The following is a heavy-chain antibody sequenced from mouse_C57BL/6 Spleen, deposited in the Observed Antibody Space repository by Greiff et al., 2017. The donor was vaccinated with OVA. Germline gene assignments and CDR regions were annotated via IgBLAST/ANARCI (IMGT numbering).Heavy chain of an antibody. CDR3: ARSAQATHSPFDY. D-gene: IGHD3-2*02. J-gene: IGHJ2*01. CDR2: IYPGDGDT. Sequence: QVQLQQSGPELVKPGASVKISCKASGYAFSSSWMNWVKQRPGKGLEWIGRIYPGDGDTNYNGKFKGKATLTAAKSSSTAYMQLSSLTSEDSAVYLCARSAQATHSPFDYWGQGTTLTVSS. CDR1: GYAFSSSW. V-gene: IGHV1-82*01.